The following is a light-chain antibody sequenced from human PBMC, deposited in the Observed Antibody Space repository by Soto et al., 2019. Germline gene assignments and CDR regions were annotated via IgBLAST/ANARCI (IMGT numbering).Light chain of an antibody. CDR1: QSVSSSY. Sequence: EIVLTQSPGTLSLSPGERATLSCRASQSVSSSYLAWYQQKPGQAPRLLIYGASSRATGIPDRFSGSGSGTDLTLTISRLEPADFAVYYCKQYGSSPPWTVGQGTKVAIK. V-gene: IGKV3-20*01. CDR2: GAS. CDR3: KQYGSSPPWT. J-gene: IGKJ1*01.